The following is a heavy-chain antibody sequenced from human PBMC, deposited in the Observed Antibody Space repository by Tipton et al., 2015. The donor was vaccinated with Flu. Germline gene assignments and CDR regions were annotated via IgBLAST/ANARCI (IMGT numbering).Heavy chain of an antibody. J-gene: IGHJ3*02. Sequence: TLSLTCTVSGGSIRSSTDYWGWVRQPPGKGLDWIGTIHSSGSTYYNPSLTSRVTISLDTSKNQFSLRLTSVTAADTAVYFCARHRSVATTPAALDIWGQGTTVTVSS. D-gene: IGHD2-15*01. CDR3: ARHRSVATTPAALDI. CDR1: GGSIRSSTDY. CDR2: IHSSGST. V-gene: IGHV4-39*01.